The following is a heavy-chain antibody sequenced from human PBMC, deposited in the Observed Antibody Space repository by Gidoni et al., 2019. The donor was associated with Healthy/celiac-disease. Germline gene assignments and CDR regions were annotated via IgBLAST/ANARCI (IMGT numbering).Heavy chain of an antibody. Sequence: CLEWVAVIWYDGSNKYYADSVKGRFTISRDNSKNTLYLQMNSLRAEDTAVYYCARDMTTVTLYYYYGMDVWVQGTTVTVSS. J-gene: IGHJ6*02. D-gene: IGHD4-17*01. V-gene: IGHV3-33*01. CDR3: ARDMTTVTLYYYYGMDV. CDR2: IWYDGSNK.